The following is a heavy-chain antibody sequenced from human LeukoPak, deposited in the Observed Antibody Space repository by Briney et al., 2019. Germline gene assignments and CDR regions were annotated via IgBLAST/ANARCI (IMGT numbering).Heavy chain of an antibody. Sequence: PSETLSLTCTVSGGSISSSSYYWGWIRQPPGKGLEWIGRIYYSGSTYYNPSLKSRVTISVDTSKNQFSLKLSSVTAADTAVYYCARVIRITIVRGGSYMDVWGKGTTVTVSS. J-gene: IGHJ6*03. CDR2: IYYSGST. V-gene: IGHV4-39*07. CDR3: ARVIRITIVRGGSYMDV. CDR1: GGSISSSSYY. D-gene: IGHD3-10*01.